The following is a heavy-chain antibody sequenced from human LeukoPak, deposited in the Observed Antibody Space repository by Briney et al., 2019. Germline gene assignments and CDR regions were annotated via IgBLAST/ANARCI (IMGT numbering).Heavy chain of an antibody. CDR1: GFTFSSYG. CDR3: AKDSPSTH. Sequence: GRSLRLSCAASGFTFSSYGMHWVRQAPGKGLEWVAVISYDGSNKYYADSVKGRFTISRDNSKNTLYLQMNSLRAEDTAVYYCAKDSPSTHWGQGTLVTVSS. D-gene: IGHD1-1*01. J-gene: IGHJ4*02. V-gene: IGHV3-30*18. CDR2: ISYDGSNK.